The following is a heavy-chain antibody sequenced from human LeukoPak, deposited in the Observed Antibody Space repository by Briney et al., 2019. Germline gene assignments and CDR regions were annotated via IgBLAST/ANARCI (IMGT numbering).Heavy chain of an antibody. CDR3: ARVSTIGGTRLYHNYGMDF. CDR2: IIVGNGNT. J-gene: IGHJ6*04. V-gene: IGHV1-3*01. D-gene: IGHD3-16*01. Sequence: ASVKVSCKASGYNFISYAIYWVRQAPGQRLEWMGWIIVGNGNTKYLEKFQGRVIISRDTSANTVYMELSGLRGEDTAVYYCARVSTIGGTRLYHNYGMDFWAKGTTVIVSS. CDR1: GYNFISYA.